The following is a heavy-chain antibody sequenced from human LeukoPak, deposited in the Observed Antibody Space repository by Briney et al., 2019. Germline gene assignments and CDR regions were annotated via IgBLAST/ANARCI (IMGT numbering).Heavy chain of an antibody. CDR1: GGSLSSGGYF. CDR2: ISHSGTS. J-gene: IGHJ4*02. V-gene: IGHV4-31*11. CDR3: ARERRDGHNYSDF. D-gene: IGHD5-24*01. Sequence: SETLSLTCAVSGGSLSSGGYFWGWISQYPGKGLEWIGCISHSGTSYYNPSLKSRVTISVDTSRNQFSLELSSVTAADTAVYFCARERRDGHNYSDFWGQGALVTVSS.